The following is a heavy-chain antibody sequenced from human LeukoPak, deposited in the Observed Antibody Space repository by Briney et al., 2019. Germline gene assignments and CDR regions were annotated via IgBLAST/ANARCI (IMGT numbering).Heavy chain of an antibody. CDR1: GYSISSGYY. CDR2: IYYSGST. V-gene: IGHV4-38-2*02. Sequence: PSETLSLTCTVSGYSISSGYYWGWIRQPPGKGLEWIGSIYYSGSTYYNPSLKSRVTISVDTSKNQFSLKLSSVTAADTAVYFCARDHAVTMFRGVGSGWFDPWGQGTLVTVSS. D-gene: IGHD3-10*01. J-gene: IGHJ5*02. CDR3: ARDHAVTMFRGVGSGWFDP.